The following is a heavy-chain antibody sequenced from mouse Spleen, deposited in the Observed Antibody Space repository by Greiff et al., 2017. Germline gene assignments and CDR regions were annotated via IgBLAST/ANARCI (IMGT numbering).Heavy chain of an antibody. V-gene: IGHV1-18*01. CDR2: INPNNGGT. CDR1: GYTFTDYN. D-gene: IGHD2-14*01. J-gene: IGHJ2*01. Sequence: EVKVVESGPELVKPGASVKIPCKASGYTFTDYNMDWVKQSHGKSLEWIGDINPNNGGTIYNQKFKGKAKLTAVTSASTAYMELSSLTNEDSAVYYCTRGYWDYWGQGTTLTVSS. CDR3: TRGYWDY.